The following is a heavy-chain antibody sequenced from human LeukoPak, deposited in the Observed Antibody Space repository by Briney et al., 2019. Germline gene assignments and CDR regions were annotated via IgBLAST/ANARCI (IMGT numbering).Heavy chain of an antibody. V-gene: IGHV3-23*01. CDR1: AFTFSSYA. CDR2: ISGSGGST. J-gene: IGHJ4*02. CDR3: AKDRVGGSSYFDY. D-gene: IGHD1-26*01. Sequence: GGSLRLSCAASAFTFSSYAMSWVRQAQGQGLEWVSAISGSGGSTYYAGSVKGRFTISRDNSKNTLYLQMNSLRAEDTAVYYCAKDRVGGSSYFDYWGQGTLVTVSS.